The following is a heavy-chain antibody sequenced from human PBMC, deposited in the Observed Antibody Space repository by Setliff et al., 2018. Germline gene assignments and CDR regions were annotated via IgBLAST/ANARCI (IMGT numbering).Heavy chain of an antibody. V-gene: IGHV7-4-1*02. CDR1: GYAFRSYG. Sequence: ASVKVSCKASGYAFRSYGINWVRQAPGQGFEWMGWINTKTGNPTYAQDFTGRLVFSLDTSVSTAYLQISSVKAEDTAVYYCARGYCSGGSCADFDYWGQGTLVTVSS. CDR2: INTKTGNP. D-gene: IGHD2-15*01. CDR3: ARGYCSGGSCADFDY. J-gene: IGHJ4*02.